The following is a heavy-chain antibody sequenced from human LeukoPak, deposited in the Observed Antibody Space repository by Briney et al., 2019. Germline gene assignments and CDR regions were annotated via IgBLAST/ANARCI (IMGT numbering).Heavy chain of an antibody. CDR3: ARNPGVGSSWYRLHY. Sequence: PGRSLRLSCAASGFTFSSYGMHWVRQAPGKGLEWVAVISYDGSDTYYADSVKGRFTISRDNSKSTLYLQMNSLRVDDTAVYYCARNPGVGSSWYRLHYWGQGTLVTVSS. CDR2: ISYDGSDT. J-gene: IGHJ4*02. D-gene: IGHD6-13*01. CDR1: GFTFSSYG. V-gene: IGHV3-30*19.